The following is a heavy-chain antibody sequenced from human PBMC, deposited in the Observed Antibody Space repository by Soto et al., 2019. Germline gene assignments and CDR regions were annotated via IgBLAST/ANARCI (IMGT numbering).Heavy chain of an antibody. CDR3: ARTRSFTLGFYYDGMDV. Sequence: PGESLKICCEGSGYSFAIYRIGWLRQMAGKQLEWMGIIYPGDYDTRYSPSFKGQVTISADKSLRTAYLQWTSLKASDTALYYCARTRSFTLGFYYDGMDVWGQGTTVTVSS. J-gene: IGHJ6*02. D-gene: IGHD6-6*01. CDR1: GYSFAIYR. CDR2: IYPGDYDT. V-gene: IGHV5-51*01.